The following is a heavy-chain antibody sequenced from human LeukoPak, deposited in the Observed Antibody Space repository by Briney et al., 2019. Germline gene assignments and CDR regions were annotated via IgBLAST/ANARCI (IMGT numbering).Heavy chain of an antibody. J-gene: IGHJ6*02. D-gene: IGHD2-2*01. CDR1: GGTFSSYA. V-gene: IGHV1-69*13. Sequence: ASVKVSCKASGGTFSSYAISWVRQAPGQGLEWMGGIIPIFGTANYAQKFQGRVTITADESTSTAYMELSSLRSEDTAVYYCASHQGRDPPYYYYYYGMDVWGQGTTVTVSS. CDR2: IIPIFGTA. CDR3: ASHQGRDPPYYYYYYGMDV.